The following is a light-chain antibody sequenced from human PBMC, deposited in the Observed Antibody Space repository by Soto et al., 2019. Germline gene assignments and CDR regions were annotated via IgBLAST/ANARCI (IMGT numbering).Light chain of an antibody. CDR2: KAS. CDR3: QQYHRYPVT. Sequence: DIQMTQSPSTLSASVGDRVTITCRASQSISSWLAWYQQKPGKPPNLLIYKASNLESGVPSRFSVSGSGTEFTLTISSLQPDDFTTYYCQQYHRYPVTFGQGTRLEIK. V-gene: IGKV1-5*03. J-gene: IGKJ5*01. CDR1: QSISSW.